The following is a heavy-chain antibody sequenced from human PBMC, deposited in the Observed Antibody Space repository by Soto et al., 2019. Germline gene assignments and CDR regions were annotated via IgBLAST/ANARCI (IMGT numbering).Heavy chain of an antibody. J-gene: IGHJ5*02. CDR2: MNPDGSEQ. V-gene: IGHV3-7*04. CDR3: TRDLNHDCGP. Sequence: EVHLVESGGDLVQPGGSLRLSCVASGFTFSDYWMTWVRQTPGKGLEGVANMNPDGSEQYYLDSVKGRFTISRDNAKNSLYLQMNSLRGEATAVYYCTRDLNHDCGPWGQGTQVIVSS. D-gene: IGHD2-21*01. CDR1: GFTFSDYW.